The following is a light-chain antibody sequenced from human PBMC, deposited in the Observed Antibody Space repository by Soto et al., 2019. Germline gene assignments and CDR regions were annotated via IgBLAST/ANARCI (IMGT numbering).Light chain of an antibody. CDR1: QSVSSN. J-gene: IGKJ3*01. V-gene: IGKV3-15*01. CDR2: GAS. Sequence: EIVMTQSPATLSLSPGERATLSCRASQSVSSNLAWYQQKPGQAPRLLIYGASTRATGIPARFSGSGSGTEFTLTISSLQSEDFAVYYCQQYNKGVTFGPGTKVDIK. CDR3: QQYNKGVT.